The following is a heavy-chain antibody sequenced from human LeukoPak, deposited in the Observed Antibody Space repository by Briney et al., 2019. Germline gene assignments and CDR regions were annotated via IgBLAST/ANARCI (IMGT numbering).Heavy chain of an antibody. J-gene: IGHJ2*01. CDR2: IYYSGST. V-gene: IGHV4-59*01. Sequence: SETLSLTCTVSGGSISSYYWSWIRQPPGKGLEWIGYIYYSGSTNYNPSLKSRVTISVDTSKNQFSLKLSSVTAADTAVYYCARFSSYYDSSGYYYRGYFDLWGRGTLVTVSS. CDR3: ARFSSYYDSSGYYYRGYFDL. D-gene: IGHD3-22*01. CDR1: GGSISSYY.